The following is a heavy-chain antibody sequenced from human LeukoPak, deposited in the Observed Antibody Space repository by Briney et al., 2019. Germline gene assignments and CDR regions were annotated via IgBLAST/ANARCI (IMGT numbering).Heavy chain of an antibody. V-gene: IGHV3-21*01. CDR3: ARDFRDYVAY. Sequence: GGSLRLSCAASRFTVSSNYMNWVRQAPGKGLEWVSSISSSSSYIYYADSVKGRFTISRDNAKNSLYLQMNSLRAEDTAVYYCARDFRDYVAYWGQGTLVTVSS. CDR1: RFTVSSNY. J-gene: IGHJ4*02. CDR2: ISSSSSYI.